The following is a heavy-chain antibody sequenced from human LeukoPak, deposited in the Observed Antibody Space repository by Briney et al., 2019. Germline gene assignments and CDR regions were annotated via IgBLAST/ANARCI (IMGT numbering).Heavy chain of an antibody. J-gene: IGHJ4*02. V-gene: IGHV5-51*01. CDR3: ARHENYGDYVYYFDY. CDR1: GYSFTSYW. D-gene: IGHD4-17*01. CDR2: IYPGDSDT. Sequence: GKSLKISCKGSGYSFTSYWIGWVRQMPGKGLEWMGIIYPGDSDTRYSPSFQGQVTISADKSISTAYLQWSSLKASDTAMYYCARHENYGDYVYYFDYWGQGTLVTVSS.